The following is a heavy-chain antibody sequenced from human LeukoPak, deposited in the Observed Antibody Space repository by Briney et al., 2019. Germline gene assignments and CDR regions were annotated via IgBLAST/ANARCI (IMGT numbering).Heavy chain of an antibody. D-gene: IGHD4-17*01. V-gene: IGHV1-24*01. CDR1: GYTLTELS. J-gene: IGHJ6*02. CDR2: FDPEDGET. Sequence: GASVKVSCKVSGYTLTELSMHWVRQAPGKGLEWMGGFDPEDGETIYAQKFQGGVTMTEDTSTDTAYMELSSLRSEDTAVYYCATEAGPTTVTTYYYGMDVWGQGTTVTVSS. CDR3: ATEAGPTTVTTYYYGMDV.